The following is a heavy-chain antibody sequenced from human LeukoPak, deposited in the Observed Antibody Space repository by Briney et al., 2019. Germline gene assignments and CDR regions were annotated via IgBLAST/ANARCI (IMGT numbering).Heavy chain of an antibody. CDR2: ISYGGSNK. CDR3: ARVAGYSYGFDY. D-gene: IGHD5-18*01. CDR1: GFTFSSYA. J-gene: IGHJ4*02. V-gene: IGHV3-30*04. Sequence: PGGSLRLSCAASGFTFSSYAMHWVRQAPGKGLEGVAVISYGGSNKYYADSVKGRFTISRDNSKNTLYLQMNSLRAEDTTVYYCARVAGYSYGFDYWGQGTLVTVSS.